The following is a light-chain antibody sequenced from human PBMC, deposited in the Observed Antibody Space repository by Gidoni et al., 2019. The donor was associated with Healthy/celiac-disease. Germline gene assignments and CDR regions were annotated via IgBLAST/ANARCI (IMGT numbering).Light chain of an antibody. V-gene: IGKV3-11*01. CDR3: QQRSNWSYT. CDR1: QSVSSY. CDR2: DAS. J-gene: IGKJ2*01. Sequence: EIVFTQSPATLSLSPGERATLSCRPSQSVSSYLAWYQQKPGQAPRLLIYDASNRATGIPARFSGSGSGTDFTLTISRLEPEDVAVYYCQQRSNWSYTFGQGTKLEIK.